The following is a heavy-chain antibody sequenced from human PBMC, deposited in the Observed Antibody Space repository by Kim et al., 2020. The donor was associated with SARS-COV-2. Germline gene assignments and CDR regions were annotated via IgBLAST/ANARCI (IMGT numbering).Heavy chain of an antibody. D-gene: IGHD5-12*01. Sequence: YRESVTGRFTISRDIPQNTVYLQMNSLGAEDTAVYYCAGDPQGGYGHFDLWGQGSPVTVSS. V-gene: IGHV3-53*01. CDR3: AGDPQGGYGHFDL. J-gene: IGHJ4*02.